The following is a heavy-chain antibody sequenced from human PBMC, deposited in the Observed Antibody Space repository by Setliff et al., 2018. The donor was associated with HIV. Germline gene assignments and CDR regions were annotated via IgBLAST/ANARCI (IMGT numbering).Heavy chain of an antibody. D-gene: IGHD2-2*01. CDR2: IYYSGST. Sequence: SETLSLTCTVSGGSISSSSYYWGWIRQPPGKGLEWIGSIYYSGSTYYNPSLKSRVTLSADTSKNQCSLKLSSVAAADTAVYYCARVGASGVASSMDYHYYMDVWGKGTSVTVSS. CDR1: GGSISSSSYY. V-gene: IGHV4-39*07. J-gene: IGHJ6*03. CDR3: ARVGASGVASSMDYHYYMDV.